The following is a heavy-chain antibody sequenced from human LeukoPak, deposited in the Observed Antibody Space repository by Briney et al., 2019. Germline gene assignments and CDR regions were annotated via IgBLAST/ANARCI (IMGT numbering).Heavy chain of an antibody. CDR2: IKQEEREK. CDR1: GFTFSNYW. J-gene: IGHJ4*02. D-gene: IGHD2-2*01. V-gene: IGHV3-7*01. CDR3: ARALDSSSSRYQAFEE. Sequence: PGGPLRLSCSASGFTFSNYWMSGVRQAPGKALELLVNIKQEEREKYALAYVKVRFTISRDNAKSSLYLQMNSLRAEDTAVYYCARALDSSSSRYQAFEEWGQGTLVTVSS.